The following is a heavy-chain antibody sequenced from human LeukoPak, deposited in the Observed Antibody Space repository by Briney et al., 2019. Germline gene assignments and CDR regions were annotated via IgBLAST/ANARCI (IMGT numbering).Heavy chain of an antibody. CDR2: IDSDGSST. J-gene: IGHJ4*02. Sequence: GGSLRLSCAASGFTFSNYWMHWVRQAPGKGLVWVSRIDSDGSSTSYADSVKGRFTISRDNAKITLYLLMNSLRDEDTAVYYCARDGGYCTNGVCFFDYWGQGTLVTVSS. V-gene: IGHV3-74*01. CDR3: ARDGGYCTNGVCFFDY. CDR1: GFTFSNYW. D-gene: IGHD2-8*01.